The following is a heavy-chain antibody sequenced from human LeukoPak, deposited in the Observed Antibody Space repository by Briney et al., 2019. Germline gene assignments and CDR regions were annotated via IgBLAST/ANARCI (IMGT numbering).Heavy chain of an antibody. V-gene: IGHV3-11*06. CDR3: ARGGGEDTAMVTPDY. J-gene: IGHJ4*02. CDR2: ISGSSSYA. Sequence: GGSLRLSCAASRFTFSDYYMTWIRQAPGKGLEWVSYISGSSSYANFADSVKGRFTISRDNAKNSLHLQMNSLRAEDTAVYYCARGGGEDTAMVTPDYWGQGTLVTVSS. CDR1: RFTFSDYY. D-gene: IGHD5-18*01.